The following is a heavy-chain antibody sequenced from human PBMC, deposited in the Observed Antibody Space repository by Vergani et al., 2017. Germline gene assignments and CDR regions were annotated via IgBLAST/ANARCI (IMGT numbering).Heavy chain of an antibody. CDR3: ARGALWWLRQIDS. CDR2: LCLSGST. Sequence: QLQMQESGPGLVKTSETLSLTCSASGAPFSYWCWSWPRQPAGKGLEWIGRLCLSGSTKYNPSLKSRVTMSLDTSKNQFSLNIYSVTAADTAVYYCARGALWWLRQIDSWGQGTLVTVSS. CDR1: GAPFSYWC. V-gene: IGHV4-4*07. J-gene: IGHJ4*02. D-gene: IGHD2-21*01.